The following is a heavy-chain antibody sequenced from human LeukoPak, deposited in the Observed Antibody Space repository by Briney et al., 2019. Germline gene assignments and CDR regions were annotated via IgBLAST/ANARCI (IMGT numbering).Heavy chain of an antibody. Sequence: SVKVSRKASGGTFSSYTISWVRQAPGQGLEWMGRIIPILGIANYAQKFQGRVTITADKSTSTAYMELSSLRSEDTAVYYCARDTMVRGVTFDYWGQGTLVTVSS. CDR3: ARDTMVRGVTFDY. CDR2: IIPILGIA. J-gene: IGHJ4*02. V-gene: IGHV1-69*04. D-gene: IGHD3-10*01. CDR1: GGTFSSYT.